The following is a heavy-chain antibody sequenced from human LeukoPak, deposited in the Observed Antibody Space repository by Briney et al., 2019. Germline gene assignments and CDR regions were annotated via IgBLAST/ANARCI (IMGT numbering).Heavy chain of an antibody. CDR1: GFTFSSYW. D-gene: IGHD6-19*01. CDR3: ARDQIAVADPFDP. Sequence: PGGSLRLSRAASGFTFSSYWMSWVRQAPGKGLEWVANIKQDGSEKYYVDSVKGRFTISRDNAKNSLYLQMNSLRAEDTAVYYCARDQIAVADPFDPWGQGTLVTVSS. CDR2: IKQDGSEK. V-gene: IGHV3-7*01. J-gene: IGHJ5*02.